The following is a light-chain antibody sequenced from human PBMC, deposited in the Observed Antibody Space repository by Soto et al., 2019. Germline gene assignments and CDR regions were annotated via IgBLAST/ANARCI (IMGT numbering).Light chain of an antibody. CDR2: DAS. CDR1: QSISSW. J-gene: IGKJ1*01. V-gene: IGKV1-5*01. CDR3: QQYNRLEGT. Sequence: DIQMTQSPSTLSASVGDRVTITCRASQSISSWLAWYQQKPGKAPKLLIYDASSLESGVPSRFSGSGSGTEFTLTISSLQPDDFATYYCQQYNRLEGTFGQGTKVEIK.